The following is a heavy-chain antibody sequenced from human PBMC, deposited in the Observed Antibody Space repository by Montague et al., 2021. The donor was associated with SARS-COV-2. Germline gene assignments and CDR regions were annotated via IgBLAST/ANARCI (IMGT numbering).Heavy chain of an antibody. CDR2: IDYSGST. V-gene: IGHV4-31*03. CDR1: GGSISSGGYY. J-gene: IGHJ3*02. CDR3: ARARITMIVVVNAFDI. Sequence: TLSLTCTVAGGSISSGGYYWSWIRQHPGKGLEWIGYIDYSGSTYHNPSLKSRVTISVDTSKNQFSLKLSSVTAADTAVYYCARARITMIVVVNAFDIWGQGTMVTVSS. D-gene: IGHD3-22*01.